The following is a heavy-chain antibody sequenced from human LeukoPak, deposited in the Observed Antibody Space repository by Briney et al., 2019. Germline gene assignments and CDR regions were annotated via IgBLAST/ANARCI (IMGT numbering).Heavy chain of an antibody. V-gene: IGHV1-69*13. D-gene: IGHD2-21*01. CDR1: GGTFSSYA. CDR2: IIPIFGTA. CDR3: ASLAEAYCGGDCFDY. J-gene: IGHJ4*02. Sequence: ASVKVSCKASGGTFSSYAISWVRQAPGQGLEWMGGIIPIFGTANYAQKFQGRVTITADESTSTAYMELSSLRSEDTAVYYCASLAEAYCGGDCFDYWGQGTLVTVSS.